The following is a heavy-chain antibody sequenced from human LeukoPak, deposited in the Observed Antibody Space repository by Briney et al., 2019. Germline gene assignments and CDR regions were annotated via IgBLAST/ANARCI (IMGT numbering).Heavy chain of an antibody. CDR3: ARGVHYDILTGYPYYLDY. CDR2: ITNSGSSI. D-gene: IGHD3-9*01. V-gene: IGHV3-48*04. J-gene: IGHJ4*02. CDR1: GFTFSNYS. Sequence: GGPLRLSCAASGFTFSNYSMNWVRQAPGKGLEWVSYITNSGSSIYYADSVKGRFTISRDNAKNSLYLQMNSLRAEDTAVYYCARGVHYDILTGYPYYLDYWGQGTLVTVSS.